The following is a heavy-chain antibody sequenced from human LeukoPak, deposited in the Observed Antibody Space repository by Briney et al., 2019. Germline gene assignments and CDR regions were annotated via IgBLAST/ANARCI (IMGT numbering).Heavy chain of an antibody. J-gene: IGHJ4*02. D-gene: IGHD1-26*01. Sequence: GGTLRLSCAASGFTFSSYGMHWVRQAPGKGLEWVAFIRYDGSNKYYADSVKGRFTISRDNSKNTLYLQMNSLRAEDTAVYYCAKDRGRGSYFDYWGQGTLVTVSS. CDR2: IRYDGSNK. CDR3: AKDRGRGSYFDY. V-gene: IGHV3-30*02. CDR1: GFTFSSYG.